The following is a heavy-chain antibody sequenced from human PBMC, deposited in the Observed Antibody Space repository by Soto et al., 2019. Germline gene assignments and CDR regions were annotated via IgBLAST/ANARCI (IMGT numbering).Heavy chain of an antibody. CDR3: ARGFSLIAAGLFDP. D-gene: IGHD6-13*01. CDR1: GGSFSGYY. Sequence: PSETLSLTCAVYGGSFSGYYWSWIRQPPGKGLEWIGEINHSGSTNYNPSLKRRVTISVDTSKNQFSLKLSSVTAADTAVYYCARGFSLIAAGLFDPWGQGTLVTVSS. J-gene: IGHJ5*02. V-gene: IGHV4-34*01. CDR2: INHSGST.